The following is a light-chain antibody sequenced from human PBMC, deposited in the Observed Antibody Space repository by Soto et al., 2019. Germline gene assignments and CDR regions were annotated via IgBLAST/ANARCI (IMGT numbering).Light chain of an antibody. J-gene: IGKJ2*02. V-gene: IGKV3-11*01. Sequence: ELVLTQSPATLSLSPGERATLSCRASQSVRNYLAWYQQKPGQAPRLLIYDASNRATGIPTRFSGSGSGTDFTLTISSLEPEDFAVYYCQQRSNWPRTFGQGTKLEIK. CDR2: DAS. CDR1: QSVRNY. CDR3: QQRSNWPRT.